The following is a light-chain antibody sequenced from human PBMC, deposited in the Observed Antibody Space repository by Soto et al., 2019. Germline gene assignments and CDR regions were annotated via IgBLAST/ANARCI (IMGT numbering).Light chain of an antibody. CDR1: SSGGGGCDY. CDR2: EVS. CDR3: TYYYTTTAYI. Sequence: SAGTHPASVAGAPGQAVSISCTGTSSGGGGCDYVAWYQLHPGKAPKIMVCEVSKGPSGVSYRFCGSKSGNTAALTISDLQAEDEADYFCTYYYTTTAYILGNGTTVTVL. J-gene: IGLJ1*01. V-gene: IGLV2-14*01.